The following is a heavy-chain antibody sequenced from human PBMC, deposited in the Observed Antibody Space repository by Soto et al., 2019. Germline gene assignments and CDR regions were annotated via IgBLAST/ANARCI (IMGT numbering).Heavy chain of an antibody. V-gene: IGHV1-46*01. CDR1: GYIFTSFY. CDR3: ARDTDIVVSLVPMGACYYYNALDI. J-gene: IGHJ6*02. CDR2: INPSGGRA. Sequence: QVLLVQSGAEVKKPGASVKVSCKASGYIFTSFYMHWVRQAPGQGLEWMGIINPSGGRASYTQKFQGRLIMTRDTSSMTVYMELSSRRSEDTAVYYCARDTDIVVSLVPMGACYYYNALDIWGQWTKVTVSS. D-gene: IGHD2-15*01.